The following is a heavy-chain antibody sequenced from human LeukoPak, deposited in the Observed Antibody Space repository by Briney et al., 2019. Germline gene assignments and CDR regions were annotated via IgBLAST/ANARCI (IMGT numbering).Heavy chain of an antibody. J-gene: IGHJ3*02. Sequence: ASVKVSCKASGYTFTSYGISWVRQAPGQGLEWMGWISAYNGNTNYAQKLQGRVTMTTDTSTSTAYMELRSLRSEDTAVYYCARHWGDGYTDAFDIWGQGTMVTVSS. CDR2: ISAYNGNT. CDR3: ARHWGDGYTDAFDI. D-gene: IGHD5-24*01. CDR1: GYTFTSYG. V-gene: IGHV1-18*01.